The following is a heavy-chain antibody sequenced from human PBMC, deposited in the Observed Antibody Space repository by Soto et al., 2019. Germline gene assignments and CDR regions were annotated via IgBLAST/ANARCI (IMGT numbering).Heavy chain of an antibody. CDR3: ARDPGGQQLGYYSHYGMVV. CDR1: GLTFDSYW. V-gene: IGHV3-7*05. Sequence: PGGSLRLSCAASGLTFDSYWMSWFRQAPGKGLEWVANIKQDGSEKYYVDSVKGRFTISRDNAKNSLYLQMNSLRAEDTAVYYCARDPGGQQLGYYSHYGMVVSGPAPTVTVAS. D-gene: IGHD6-13*01. J-gene: IGHJ6*02. CDR2: IKQDGSEK.